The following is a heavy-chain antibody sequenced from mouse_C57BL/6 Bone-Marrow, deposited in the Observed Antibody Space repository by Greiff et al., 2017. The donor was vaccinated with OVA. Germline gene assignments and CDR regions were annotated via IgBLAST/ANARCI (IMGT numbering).Heavy chain of an antibody. Sequence: QVQLQQSGPELVKPGASVKISCKASGYAFSSSWMNWVKQRPGKGLEWIGRIYPGDGDTNYNGKFKGKATLTADKSSSTAYMQLSSLTAEDSAVYVCAEGGYDHYAMDYWGQGTSVTVSS. CDR1: GYAFSSSW. CDR3: AEGGYDHYAMDY. V-gene: IGHV1-82*01. J-gene: IGHJ4*01. D-gene: IGHD2-2*01. CDR2: IYPGDGDT.